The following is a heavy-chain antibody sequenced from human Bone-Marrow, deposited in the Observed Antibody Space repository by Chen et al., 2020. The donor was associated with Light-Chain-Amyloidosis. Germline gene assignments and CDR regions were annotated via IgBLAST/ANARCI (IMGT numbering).Heavy chain of an antibody. V-gene: IGHV4-4*07. CDR3: AREGQLVRDP. CDR2: VYPSGTT. J-gene: IGHJ5*02. CDR1: GGAVRTYW. Sequence: QVQLQESGPGLVKPSETLSLRCTVSGGAVRTYWWNWVRQPAGKGLEWIGRVYPSGTTDYNPSLTGRATMSVDMSDNSFCLRRASVAAADTAVYYCAREGQLVRDPWGQGILVTVSS. D-gene: IGHD6-6*01.